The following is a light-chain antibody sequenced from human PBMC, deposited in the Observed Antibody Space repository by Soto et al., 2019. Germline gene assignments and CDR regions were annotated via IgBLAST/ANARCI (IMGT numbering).Light chain of an antibody. CDR3: QHYNSYAEA. V-gene: IGKV1-5*03. CDR2: KAS. J-gene: IGKJ1*01. CDR1: QTISSW. Sequence: DIQMTQSPSTLSGSVGDRVTITCRASQTISSWLAWYQQKPGKAPKLLIYKASTLKSGVPSRFSGSGPGTEVTLTISSLQPDDFATYYCQHYNSYAEAFGQGTKVELK.